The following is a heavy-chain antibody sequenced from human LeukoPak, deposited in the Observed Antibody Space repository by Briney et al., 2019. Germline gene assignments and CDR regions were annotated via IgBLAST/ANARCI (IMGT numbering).Heavy chain of an antibody. V-gene: IGHV4-39*01. D-gene: IGHD3-10*01. J-gene: IGHJ4*02. CDR3: ARYVVYGSGKYYFDY. Sequence: SETLSLTCTVSAGSVSSTTYDWSWIRQPPGKGLEWIASINYSGSTYHNPSLKSRVTISVDTSENQFSLKLSSVTAADTAVYYCARYVVYGSGKYYFDYWGQGTLVTVSS. CDR2: INYSGST. CDR1: AGSVSSTTYD.